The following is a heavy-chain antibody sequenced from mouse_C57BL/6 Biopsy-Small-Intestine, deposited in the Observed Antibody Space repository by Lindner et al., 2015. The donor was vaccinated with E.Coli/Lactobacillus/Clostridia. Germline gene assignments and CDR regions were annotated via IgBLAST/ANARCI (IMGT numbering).Heavy chain of an antibody. Sequence: SVKVSCKASGYTFNIYDINWVRQATGQGLEWMGWMNSNSGNTGYAQKFQGRVTMTRNTSIGTAYMVLSSLRAEDTAVYYCARGHGSGGTSAGMDVWGQGTTVTVSS. CDR2: MNSNSGNT. V-gene: IGHV1-66*01. CDR1: GYTFNIYD. CDR3: ARGHGSGGTSAGMDV. J-gene: IGHJ1*01. D-gene: IGHD2-10*02.